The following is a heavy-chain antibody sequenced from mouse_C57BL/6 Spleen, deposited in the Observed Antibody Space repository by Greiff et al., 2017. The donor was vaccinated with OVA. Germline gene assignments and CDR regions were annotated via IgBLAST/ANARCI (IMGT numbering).Heavy chain of an antibody. CDR3: ARGGSDYGAWFAY. CDR1: GYTFTTYP. V-gene: IGHV1-47*01. CDR2: FHPYNDDT. D-gene: IGHD3-2*02. J-gene: IGHJ3*01. Sequence: QVHVKQSGAELVKPGASVKMSCKASGYTFTTYPIEWMKQNHGKSLEWIGNFHPYNDDTKYNEKFKGKATLTVEKSSSTVYLELSRLTSDDSAVYYCARGGSDYGAWFAYWGQGTLVTVSA.